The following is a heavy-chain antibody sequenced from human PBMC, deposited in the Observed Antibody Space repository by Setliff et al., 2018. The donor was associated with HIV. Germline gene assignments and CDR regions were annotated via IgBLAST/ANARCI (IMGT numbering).Heavy chain of an antibody. CDR1: GFTFGDYA. J-gene: IGHJ4*02. CDR2: ISSSGSTI. CDR3: ARDYDSSGYVDY. V-gene: IGHV3-48*03. D-gene: IGHD3-22*01. Sequence: GGSLRLSCTPSGFTFGDYAMSWIRQAPGKGLEWVSYISSSGSTIYYADSVKGRFTISRDNAKNTLYLQMNSLRAEDTAVYYCARDYDSSGYVDYWGQGTPVTVSS.